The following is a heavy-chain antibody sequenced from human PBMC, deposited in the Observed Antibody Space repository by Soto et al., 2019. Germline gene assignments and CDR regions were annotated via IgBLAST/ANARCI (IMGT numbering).Heavy chain of an antibody. D-gene: IGHD3-10*01. J-gene: IGHJ4*02. CDR2: ISDDGSNK. CDR1: GFTFSSYG. Sequence: QVQLVESGGGVVQPGRSLRLSCAASGFTFSSYGMHWVRQAPGKGLEWVAVISDDGSNKYYADSVKGRFTISRDNSKNTLYLQMNSLRAEDTAVYYWAKDLGFGDDYWGQGTLVTVSS. CDR3: AKDLGFGDDY. V-gene: IGHV3-30*18.